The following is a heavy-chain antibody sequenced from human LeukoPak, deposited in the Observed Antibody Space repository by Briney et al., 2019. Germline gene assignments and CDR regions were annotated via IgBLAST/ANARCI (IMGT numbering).Heavy chain of an antibody. CDR2: IYTSGST. J-gene: IGHJ4*02. CDR1: GGSISSYY. D-gene: IGHD4-17*01. V-gene: IGHV4-4*07. CDR3: ARETEGHDYGDYFDY. Sequence: PSETLSLTCTVSGGSISSYYWSWIRQPAGKGLEWIGRIYTSGSTNYNPSLKSRVTMSVDTSKNQFSLKLSSVTAADTAVYYCARETEGHDYGDYFDYWGQGTLVTVSS.